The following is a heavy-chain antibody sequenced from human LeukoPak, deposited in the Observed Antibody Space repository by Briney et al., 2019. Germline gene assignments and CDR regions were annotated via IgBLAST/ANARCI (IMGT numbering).Heavy chain of an antibody. CDR2: ISGSGSST. D-gene: IGHD3-3*01. V-gene: IGHV3-23*01. Sequence: GGSLRLSCAASGFTFSSYAMSWVRQAPGKGLLWVSAISGSGSSTYYADSVKGRFTISRDNSKDTLYLQMNSLRAEDTAVYYCAKEVRGFWSGIDYWAREPWSPSPQ. CDR1: GFTFSSYA. CDR3: AKEVRGFWSGIDY. J-gene: IGHJ4*02.